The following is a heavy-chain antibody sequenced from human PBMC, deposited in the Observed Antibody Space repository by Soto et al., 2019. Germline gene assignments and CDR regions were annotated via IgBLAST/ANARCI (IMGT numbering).Heavy chain of an antibody. D-gene: IGHD3-22*01. CDR1: GGSISSGGYS. Sequence: PSETLSLTCAVSGGSISSGGYSWSWIRQPPGKGLEWIGYIYHSGSTYYNPSLKSRVTMSVDRSKNQFSLKLSSVTAADTAVYYCARRYYDSSGYADAFDIWGQGTMVTV. CDR2: IYHSGST. J-gene: IGHJ3*02. CDR3: ARRYYDSSGYADAFDI. V-gene: IGHV4-30-2*01.